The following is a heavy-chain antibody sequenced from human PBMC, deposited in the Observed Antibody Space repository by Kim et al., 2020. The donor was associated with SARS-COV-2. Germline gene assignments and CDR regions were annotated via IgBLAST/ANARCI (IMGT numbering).Heavy chain of an antibody. V-gene: IGHV1-8*01. D-gene: IGHD4-4*01. Sequence: NSGNTGYAQKYQGRVTMTRNTSISTAYMVMRSLRSEDTAVYYCARPHSSDWGQGTLVTVSS. CDR3: ARPHSSD. J-gene: IGHJ4*02. CDR2: NSGNT.